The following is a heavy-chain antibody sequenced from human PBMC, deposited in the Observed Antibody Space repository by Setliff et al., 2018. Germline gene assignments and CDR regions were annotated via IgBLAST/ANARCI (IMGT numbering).Heavy chain of an antibody. CDR1: GFTFSSYW. CDR3: VPQGPGYGNGWWTNWFDP. Sequence: PGGSLRLSCAASGFTFSSYWMSWVRQAPGKGLEWVANINEDGSEKYYMDSVKGRFTISRDNAKNSLYLQMNSLRADDTAVYYCVPQGPGYGNGWWTNWFDPWGQGTLVTVSS. J-gene: IGHJ5*02. CDR2: INEDGSEK. D-gene: IGHD6-19*01. V-gene: IGHV3-7*03.